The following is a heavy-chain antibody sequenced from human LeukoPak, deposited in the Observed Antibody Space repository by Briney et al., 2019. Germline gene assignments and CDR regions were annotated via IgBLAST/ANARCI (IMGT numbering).Heavy chain of an antibody. Sequence: SETLSLTCAVSGGALISSNWWSWVRQPPGQGLAWIGEIYYSGSTNYNPSLKSRVTISVDKSKNHFSLKLTSVTAADTAVYYCARVRDGSGSYCDYWGQGTLVTVSS. V-gene: IGHV4-4*02. D-gene: IGHD3-10*01. CDR2: IYYSGST. CDR1: GGALISSNW. CDR3: ARVRDGSGSYCDY. J-gene: IGHJ4*02.